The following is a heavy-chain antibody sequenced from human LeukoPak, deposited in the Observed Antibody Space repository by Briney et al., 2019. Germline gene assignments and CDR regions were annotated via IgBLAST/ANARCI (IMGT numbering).Heavy chain of an antibody. J-gene: IGHJ5*02. Sequence: GGSLRLSCAASGFSVSSNYMNWVRQAPGKGLEWVSSISSSSSYIYYADSVKGRFTISRDNARNSLYLQMNTLRAEDTAVYSCARGADGVSSNSRGWFDPWGQGTLVTVSS. CDR1: GFSVSSNY. CDR3: ARGADGVSSNSRGWFDP. D-gene: IGHD2-15*01. V-gene: IGHV3-21*01. CDR2: ISSSSSYI.